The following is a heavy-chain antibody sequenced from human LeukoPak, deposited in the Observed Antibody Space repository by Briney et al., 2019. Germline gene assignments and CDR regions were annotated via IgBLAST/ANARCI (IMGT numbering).Heavy chain of an antibody. CDR1: GFIFSSYS. CDR3: AKDRLEFYGSARYYFDS. D-gene: IGHD3-10*01. V-gene: IGHV3-30*18. Sequence: GGSLRLSCAASGFIFSSYSMHWVRQAPGKGLEWVAVVSTDGTIKYYADSMKGRFTISRDSSKDTLYLQMNSLRTEDTAVYFCAKDRLEFYGSARYYFDSWGQGSLVTVSS. J-gene: IGHJ4*02. CDR2: VSTDGTIK.